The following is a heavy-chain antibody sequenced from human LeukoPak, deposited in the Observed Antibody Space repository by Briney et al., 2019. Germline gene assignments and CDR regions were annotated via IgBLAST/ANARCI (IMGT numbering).Heavy chain of an antibody. CDR3: ARDRSSGYYDY. CDR2: IYYSGST. CDR1: AGSISSYY. Sequence: PSETLSLTCTVSAGSISSYYWSWIRQPPGKGLEWIGYIYYSGSTNYNPSLKSRVTISVDTSKNQFSLKLTSVTAADSGIYYCARDRSSGYYDYWGQGILVTVST. J-gene: IGHJ4*02. D-gene: IGHD3-22*01. V-gene: IGHV4-59*01.